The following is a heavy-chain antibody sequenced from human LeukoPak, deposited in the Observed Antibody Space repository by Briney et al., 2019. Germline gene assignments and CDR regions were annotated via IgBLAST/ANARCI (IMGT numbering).Heavy chain of an antibody. CDR2: INWNGGST. CDR3: ASDRRSDSSGYAFDI. CDR1: GFTFDDYG. D-gene: IGHD3-22*01. Sequence: GGSLRLSCAASGFTFDDYGMSWVRQAPGKGLEWVSGINWNGGSTGYADSVKGRFTIPRDNAKNSLYLQMNSLGAEDTAFYYCASDRRSDSSGYAFDIWGQGTMVTVSS. V-gene: IGHV3-20*04. J-gene: IGHJ3*02.